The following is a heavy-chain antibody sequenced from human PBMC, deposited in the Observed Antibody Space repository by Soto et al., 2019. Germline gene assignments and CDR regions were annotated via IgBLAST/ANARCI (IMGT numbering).Heavy chain of an antibody. V-gene: IGHV3-23*01. CDR1: GFTFSTYA. D-gene: IGHD2-21*02. CDR2: ISGGGGNS. CDR3: AKGAIYDCKRVLND. J-gene: IGHJ4*02. Sequence: GGSLRLSCEASGFTFSTYAMIWVRQAPGKGLEWVSGISGGGGNSYYADSVKGRFTISRDNSKSTVYLQMNSLRSDDTAVYYCAKGAIYDCKRVLNDWGQGTLVTVSS.